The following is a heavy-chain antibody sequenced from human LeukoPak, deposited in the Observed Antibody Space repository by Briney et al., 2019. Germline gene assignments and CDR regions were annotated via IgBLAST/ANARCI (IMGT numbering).Heavy chain of an antibody. Sequence: ASVKVSCKASGGTFSSYAISWVRQAPGKGLEWMGGFDPEDGETIYAQKFQGRVTMTEDTSTDTAYMELSSLRSEDTAVYYCATMKVGATRDAFDIWGQGTMVTVSS. J-gene: IGHJ3*02. CDR3: ATMKVGATRDAFDI. CDR2: FDPEDGET. D-gene: IGHD1-26*01. CDR1: GGTFSSYA. V-gene: IGHV1-24*01.